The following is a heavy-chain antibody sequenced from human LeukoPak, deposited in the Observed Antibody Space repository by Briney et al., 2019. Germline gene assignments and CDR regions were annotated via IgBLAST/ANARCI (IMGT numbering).Heavy chain of an antibody. Sequence: PGGSLRLSCAVSGFTVSSNFLNWVRLAPGRGLEWVSVLYSGGTTFYADSVKGRFTISRDNSKNTLYLQMNSLRLDDTAVYYCASPSPGGGAAGLFDYWGQGALVTVSS. V-gene: IGHV3-53*05. CDR3: ASPSPGGGAAGLFDY. CDR1: GFTVSSNF. D-gene: IGHD6-13*01. CDR2: LYSGGTT. J-gene: IGHJ4*02.